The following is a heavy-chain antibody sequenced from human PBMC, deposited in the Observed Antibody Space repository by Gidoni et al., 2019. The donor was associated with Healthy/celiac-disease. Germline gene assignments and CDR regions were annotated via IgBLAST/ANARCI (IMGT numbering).Heavy chain of an antibody. D-gene: IGHD5-12*01. CDR1: GGSFSGYY. CDR3: ARGGEYSGYDLDY. J-gene: IGHJ4*02. V-gene: IGHV4-34*01. Sequence: QVQLQQWGAGLLKPSETLSLTCAVYGGSFSGYYWSWIRQPPGKGMEWIWESNHSGSTNYNPSLKRRGTISVDTSKNQFSLKLSSVTAADTAVYYCARGGEYSGYDLDYWGQGTLVTVSS. CDR2: SNHSGST.